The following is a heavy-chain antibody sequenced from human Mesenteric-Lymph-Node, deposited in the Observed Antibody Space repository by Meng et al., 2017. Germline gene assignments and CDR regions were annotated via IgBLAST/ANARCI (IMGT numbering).Heavy chain of an antibody. J-gene: IGHJ4*02. CDR3: TTEMPYYYDSSGTYSFDY. CDR1: GFTFSNAW. D-gene: IGHD3-22*01. Sequence: GESLKISCAASGFTFSNAWMSWVRQAPGKGLEWVGRIKSKTDGGTTDYAAPVKGRFTISRDDSKNTLYLQMNSLKTEDTAVYYCTTEMPYYYDSSGTYSFDYWGQGTLVTVYS. V-gene: IGHV3-15*01. CDR2: IKSKTDGGTT.